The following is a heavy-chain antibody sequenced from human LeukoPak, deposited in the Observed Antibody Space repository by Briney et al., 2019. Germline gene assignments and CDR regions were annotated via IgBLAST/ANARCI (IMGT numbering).Heavy chain of an antibody. Sequence: GASVKVSCKASGYTFTSYGISWVRQAPGQGLEWMGWISAYNGNTNYAQKLQGRVTMTRDVSTSTVYMELSSLRSEDTAVYYCARDPTMIVVVTQETDAFDIWGQGTMVTVSS. V-gene: IGHV1-18*01. CDR1: GYTFTSYG. J-gene: IGHJ3*02. CDR3: ARDPTMIVVVTQETDAFDI. CDR2: ISAYNGNT. D-gene: IGHD3-22*01.